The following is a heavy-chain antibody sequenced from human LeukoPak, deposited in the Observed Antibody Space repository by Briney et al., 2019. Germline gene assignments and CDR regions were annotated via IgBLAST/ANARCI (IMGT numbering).Heavy chain of an antibody. D-gene: IGHD2-15*01. V-gene: IGHV4-4*07. CDR3: AREVVIAATYDY. J-gene: IGHJ4*02. CDR1: GDSISSFY. Sequence: PSETLSLTCTVSGDSISSFYWSWIRQPAGKGLEWIGRIYSSGNTNYNPSLKSRVTMSVDTSKNQFSLKLSSVTAADTAVYYCAREVVIAATYDYWGQGTLVTVSS. CDR2: IYSSGNT.